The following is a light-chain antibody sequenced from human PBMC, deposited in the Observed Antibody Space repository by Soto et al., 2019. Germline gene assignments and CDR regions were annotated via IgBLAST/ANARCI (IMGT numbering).Light chain of an antibody. CDR3: QQRSNWPIT. Sequence: EIVLTQSPGTLSLSPGEGDTLSCRASQSVSSNSLAWYQQKPGQAPRLLIYDASNRATGIPARFSGSGSGTDFTLTISSLEPEDFAVYYCQQRSNWPITFGQGTRLEIK. J-gene: IGKJ5*01. V-gene: IGKV3D-20*02. CDR2: DAS. CDR1: QSVSSNS.